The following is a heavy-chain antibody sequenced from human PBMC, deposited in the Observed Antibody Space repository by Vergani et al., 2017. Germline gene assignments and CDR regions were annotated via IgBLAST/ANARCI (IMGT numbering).Heavy chain of an antibody. Sequence: QVQLVESGGGLVKPGGSLRLSCAASGFTFSDYYMSWIRQAPGKGLEWVSYISSSGSTIYYADSVKGRFTISRDNAKNSLYLQMNSLRAEDTAVYYCARDSGYFXWLPRNYYYYYMDVWGKGTTVTVSS. J-gene: IGHJ6*03. CDR3: ARDSGYFXWLPRNYYYYYMDV. V-gene: IGHV3-11*01. D-gene: IGHD3-9*01. CDR1: GFTFSDYY. CDR2: ISSSGSTI.